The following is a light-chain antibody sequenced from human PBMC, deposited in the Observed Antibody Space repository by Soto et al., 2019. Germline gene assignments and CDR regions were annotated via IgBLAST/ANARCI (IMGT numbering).Light chain of an antibody. V-gene: IGKV3D-11*02. J-gene: IGKJ1*01. CDR2: GAS. Sequence: EIVLTQSPGTLSLSLGERGTLSCRASQSVSSNLAWYQQKPGQAPRLLIYGASTRATGIPARFSGSGSGTDFTLTISSLEPEDFAVYYCQQRSNWQTFGQGTKVDIK. CDR3: QQRSNWQT. CDR1: QSVSSN.